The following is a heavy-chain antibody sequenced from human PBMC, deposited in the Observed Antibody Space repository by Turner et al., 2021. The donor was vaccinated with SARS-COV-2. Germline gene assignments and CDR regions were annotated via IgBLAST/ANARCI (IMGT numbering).Heavy chain of an antibody. Sequence: QLQVQESGPGLVKPSETMSLTCTVSGGSISSSGYYWGWIRQPPGKGLEWIGSIYYSGSTYYNPSLKSRVTISVDTSKNQFSLKLSSVTAADTAVYYCATEYVNIVATHRYYSYAMDVWGQGTTVTVSS. D-gene: IGHD5-12*01. CDR3: ATEYVNIVATHRYYSYAMDV. CDR1: GGSISSSGYY. J-gene: IGHJ6*02. CDR2: IYYSGST. V-gene: IGHV4-39*01.